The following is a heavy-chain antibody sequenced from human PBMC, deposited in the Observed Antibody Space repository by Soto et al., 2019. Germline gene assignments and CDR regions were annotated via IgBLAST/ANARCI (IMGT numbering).Heavy chain of an antibody. CDR1: GGPISSNY. D-gene: IGHD6-13*01. CDR2: VYNSGST. CDR3: ARSSRAAVAGYTLDN. J-gene: IGHJ4*02. Sequence: XASLWLTCTVCGGPISSNYWTWIRQPPGKGLEWIGYVYNSGSTNYNPSLKSRVTISEDTSKSQFSLKVNSMTAADTAVYYCARSSRAAVAGYTLDNCGQRILVTVSS. V-gene: IGHV4-59*01.